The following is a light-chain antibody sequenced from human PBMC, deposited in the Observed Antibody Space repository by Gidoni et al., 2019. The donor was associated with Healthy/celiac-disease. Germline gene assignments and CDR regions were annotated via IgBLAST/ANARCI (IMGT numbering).Light chain of an antibody. CDR3: SSYTSSSPRV. V-gene: IGLV2-14*03. Sequence: QSAVTQPASVSRSPGQSITISCTGTSSDVGGYNYVSWYQQHPGKAPNLIIYAVSHRPSGVSNRFSGSKSGTTASLTSSGLQAEDESDYYCSSYTSSSPRVFGGGTKLTVL. CDR1: SSDVGGYNY. CDR2: AVS. J-gene: IGLJ3*02.